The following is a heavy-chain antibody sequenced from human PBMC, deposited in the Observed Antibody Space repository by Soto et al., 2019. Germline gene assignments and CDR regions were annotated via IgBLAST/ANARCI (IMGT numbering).Heavy chain of an antibody. D-gene: IGHD2-21*01. Sequence: GGSLRLSCAASGFTVSSNYMSWVRQAPGKGLEWVSVIYSGGSTYYADSVKGRFTISRDNSKNTLYLQMNSLRAEDTAVYYGARDYGGDSRFDPWGPGTLVTVSS. CDR3: ARDYGGDSRFDP. V-gene: IGHV3-66*02. CDR2: IYSGGST. J-gene: IGHJ5*02. CDR1: GFTVSSNY.